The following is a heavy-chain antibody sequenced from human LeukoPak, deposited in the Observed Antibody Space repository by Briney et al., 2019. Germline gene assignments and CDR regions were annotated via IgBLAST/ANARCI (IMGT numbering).Heavy chain of an antibody. CDR2: ISRHNGNT. Sequence: ASVNVSCKAPGYSFSSFGITWVRQAPGQRLEGMGWISRHNGNTDYAQRFRGRVTWTIDTSTTTAARELRALISADTAVYYRASHDVGPGSAAYWGQGTLVSVSS. CDR3: ASHDVGPGSAAY. D-gene: IGHD3-10*01. V-gene: IGHV1-18*01. J-gene: IGHJ4*02. CDR1: GYSFSSFG.